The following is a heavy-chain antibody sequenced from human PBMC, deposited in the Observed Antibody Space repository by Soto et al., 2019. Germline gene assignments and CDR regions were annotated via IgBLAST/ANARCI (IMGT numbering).Heavy chain of an antibody. Sequence: PEGSLRLSCAASGFTFTNAWMSWVRQAPGKGLEWVGRIKSKTDGGTTDYAAPVKGRFTMSRDDSKNTVFLQMNSLKTEDTAVYYCSPPLWYYGFSRLQGMDMWGQGTTLTISS. CDR2: IKSKTDGGTT. J-gene: IGHJ6*02. CDR3: SPPLWYYGFSRLQGMDM. CDR1: GFTFTNAW. D-gene: IGHD3-3*01. V-gene: IGHV3-15*07.